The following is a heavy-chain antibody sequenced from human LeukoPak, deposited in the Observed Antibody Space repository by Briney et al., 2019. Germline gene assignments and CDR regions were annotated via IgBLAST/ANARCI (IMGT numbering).Heavy chain of an antibody. D-gene: IGHD3-16*01. J-gene: IGHJ4*02. CDR1: GGTFSSYA. V-gene: IGHV1-69*13. CDR2: IIPIFGTA. CDR3: AADLSNPRMGASYLDS. Sequence: SVKVSCKASGGTFSSYAISWVRQAPGQGLEWMGGIIPIFGTANYAQKFQGRVTITADESTSTAYMELSSLRSEDTAVYYCAADLSNPRMGASYLDSWGQGTLVTVSS.